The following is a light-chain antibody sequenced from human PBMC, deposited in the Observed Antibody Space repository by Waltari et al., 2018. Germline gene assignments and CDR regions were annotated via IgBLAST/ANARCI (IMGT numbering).Light chain of an antibody. Sequence: QSALTQPASVSGSPGQSITISCTGTSSDVGRYNLVSWYQPHPGKAPKLMIYEVSKRPSGVSNRFSGSKSGNTASLTISGLQAEDEADYYCCSYAGSSTVVFGGGTKLTVL. CDR2: EVS. J-gene: IGLJ2*01. CDR1: SSDVGRYNL. CDR3: CSYAGSSTVV. V-gene: IGLV2-23*02.